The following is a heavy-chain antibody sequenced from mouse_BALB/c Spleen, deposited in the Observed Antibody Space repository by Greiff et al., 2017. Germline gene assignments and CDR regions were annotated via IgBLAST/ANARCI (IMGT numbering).Heavy chain of an antibody. J-gene: IGHJ2*01. CDR3: ARSNYRYDRDFDY. D-gene: IGHD2-14*01. CDR1: GYAFTNYL. Sequence: QVQLQQSGAELVRPGTSVKVSCKASGYAFTNYLIEWVKQRPGQGLEWIGVINPGSGGTNYNEKFKGKATLTADKSSSTAYMQLSSLTSDDSAVYFCARSNYRYDRDFDYWGQGTTLTVSS. CDR2: INPGSGGT. V-gene: IGHV1-54*01.